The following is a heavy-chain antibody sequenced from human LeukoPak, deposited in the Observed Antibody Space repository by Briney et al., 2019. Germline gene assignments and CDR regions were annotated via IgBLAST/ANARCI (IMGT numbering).Heavy chain of an antibody. CDR2: IYTSGST. J-gene: IGHJ6*03. CDR3: ARSSYYYYMDV. V-gene: IGHV4-4*09. CDR1: GGSISSYY. Sequence: PSETLSLTCTVSGGSISSYYWNWIRQPPGKGLEWIGYIYTSGSTNYNPSLKSRVTISVDTSENQFSLKLSSVTAADTAVYYCARSSYYYYMDVWGKGTTVTVSS.